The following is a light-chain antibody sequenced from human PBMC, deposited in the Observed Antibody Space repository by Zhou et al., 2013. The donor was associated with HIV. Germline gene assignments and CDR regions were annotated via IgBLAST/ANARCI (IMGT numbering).Light chain of an antibody. CDR2: DAS. CDR3: QQYGNSPIT. Sequence: EIVLTQSPGTLSLPPGERAALSCRASQSVGNELAWYQQKPGQPPRLVIYDASHRATGIPDRFSGSGSGTDFTLTISRLEPEDFAVYYCQQYGNSPITFGQGTRLEIK. V-gene: IGKV3-20*01. J-gene: IGKJ5*01. CDR1: QSVGNE.